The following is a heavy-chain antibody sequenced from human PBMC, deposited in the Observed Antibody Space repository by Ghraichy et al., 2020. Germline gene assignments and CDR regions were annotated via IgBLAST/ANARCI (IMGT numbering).Heavy chain of an antibody. Sequence: ASVKVSCKVSGSTLTELSMHWVRQAPGKGLEWMGGFDPEDGETIYAQKFQGRVTMTEDTSTDTAYMELSSLRSEDTAVYYCATCFYMVRGVTARVMAYYYYGMDVWGQGTTVTVS. CDR1: GSTLTELS. D-gene: IGHD3-10*01. V-gene: IGHV1-24*01. CDR2: FDPEDGET. CDR3: ATCFYMVRGVTARVMAYYYYGMDV. J-gene: IGHJ6*02.